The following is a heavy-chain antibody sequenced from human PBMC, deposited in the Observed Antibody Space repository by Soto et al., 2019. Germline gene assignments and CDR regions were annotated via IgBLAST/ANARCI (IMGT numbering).Heavy chain of an antibody. CDR2: ISGSTGST. CDR3: AKENDD. V-gene: IGHV3-23*01. J-gene: IGHJ4*02. Sequence: EVQLLESGGGLVQPGWSLRLSCAASGVTFSSYDMSWVRQAPGKGLEWVATISGSTGSTYYADSVKGRFTISRDSSKSTLYLQMDSLRAEDTAVYYCAKENDDWGQGTLVTVSS. CDR1: GVTFSSYD.